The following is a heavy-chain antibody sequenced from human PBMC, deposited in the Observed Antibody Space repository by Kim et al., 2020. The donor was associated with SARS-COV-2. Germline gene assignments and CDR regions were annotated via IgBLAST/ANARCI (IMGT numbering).Heavy chain of an antibody. D-gene: IGHD3-22*01. CDR1: GYTFTSYA. Sequence: ASVKVSCKASGYTFTSYAMHWVRQAPGQRLEWMGWINAGNGNTKYSQKFQGRVTITRDTSASTAYMELSSLRSEDTAVYYCARESITMIVGIDGAFDIWGQGTMVTVSS. CDR3: ARESITMIVGIDGAFDI. CDR2: INAGNGNT. J-gene: IGHJ3*02. V-gene: IGHV1-3*01.